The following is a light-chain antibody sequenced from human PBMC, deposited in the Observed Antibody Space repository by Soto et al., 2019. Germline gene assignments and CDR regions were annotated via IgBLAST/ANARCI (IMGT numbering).Light chain of an antibody. Sequence: AVLLTQSPSSFSASTGDRATITCRASQDIHNYLAWYQQVPGKAPKLLLYAASILQTGVPSRFSGSGSGTDFTLTIDGLQSEDFATYFCQRDYNYPWTFGQGTTVE. CDR2: AAS. CDR3: QRDYNYPWT. CDR1: QDIHNY. J-gene: IGKJ1*01. V-gene: IGKV1-8*01.